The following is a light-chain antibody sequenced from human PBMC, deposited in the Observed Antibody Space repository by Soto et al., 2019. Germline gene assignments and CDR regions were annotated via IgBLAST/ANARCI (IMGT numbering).Light chain of an antibody. Sequence: QSALTQPASVAGSLGQSITISCTGTSSNVGGYNYVSWYQQLPGKAPRLMIYEVSKRPSGVSNRSSGSKSGNTASLTISGLQAEDEADYYCCSYAGSSTFFYVLGTGTKV. CDR1: SSNVGGYNY. CDR3: CSYAGSSTFFYV. CDR2: EVS. J-gene: IGLJ1*01. V-gene: IGLV2-23*02.